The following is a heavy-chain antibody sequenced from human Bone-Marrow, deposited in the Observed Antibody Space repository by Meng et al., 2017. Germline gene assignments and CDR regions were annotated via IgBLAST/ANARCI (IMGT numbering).Heavy chain of an antibody. CDR1: GGSISSGGYY. V-gene: IGHV4-31*03. CDR3: AMECDSSVFKAFDI. D-gene: IGHD3-22*01. J-gene: IGHJ3*02. CDR2: IYYSGST. Sequence: SETLSLTCTVSGGSISSGGYYWSWIRQHPGKGLEWIGYIYYSGSTYYNPSLKSRVTISVDTSKNQFSQKLSSVTAADTAVYYCAMECDSSVFKAFDIWGQGTMVTVSS.